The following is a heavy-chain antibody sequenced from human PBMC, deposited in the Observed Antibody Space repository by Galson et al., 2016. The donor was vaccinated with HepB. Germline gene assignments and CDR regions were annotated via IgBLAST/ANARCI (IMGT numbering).Heavy chain of an antibody. V-gene: IGHV3-23*01. CDR2: SSGSGGAT. Sequence: SLRLSCAASGFIFSSYAMSWVRQAPGKGLEWVSGSSGSGGATFYADSVKGRFTISRDNSKNTLFPQMDSLRADDSARYFCAKVETTAFLPFDFWGQGTLVTVSS. D-gene: IGHD5-18*01. CDR1: GFIFSSYA. J-gene: IGHJ4*02. CDR3: AKVETTAFLPFDF.